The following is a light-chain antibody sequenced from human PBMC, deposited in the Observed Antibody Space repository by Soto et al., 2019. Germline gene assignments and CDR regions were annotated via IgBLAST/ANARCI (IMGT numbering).Light chain of an antibody. CDR3: HQYGISPPT. Sequence: EVVLTQSPGTLSLSPGERATLSCRSSQSVSGSDLAWYQQKPGQAPRLIISGVSNRATGTPDRFSGSWSGTDFTITISSLEPEDVAVFYCHQYGISPPTFGPGTKVDIK. CDR1: QSVSGSD. J-gene: IGKJ1*01. CDR2: GVS. V-gene: IGKV3-20*01.